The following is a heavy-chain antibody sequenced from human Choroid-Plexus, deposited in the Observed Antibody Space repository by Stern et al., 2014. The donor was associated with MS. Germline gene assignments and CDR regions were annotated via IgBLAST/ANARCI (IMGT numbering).Heavy chain of an antibody. Sequence: VQLVESGGGVVQPGRPLRLSCVASGFPFGSCAMHWVRQAPGKGLEWGAGGSYDGRNKYYADSGKGRFTISRDNSQNTLYMQMSSLRPEDTAVYYCAKDRQYLTYFFDHWGQGSLVTVSS. J-gene: IGHJ5*02. CDR1: GFPFGSCA. CDR3: AKDRQYLTYFFDH. V-gene: IGHV3-30*18. CDR2: GSYDGRNK. D-gene: IGHD2/OR15-2a*01.